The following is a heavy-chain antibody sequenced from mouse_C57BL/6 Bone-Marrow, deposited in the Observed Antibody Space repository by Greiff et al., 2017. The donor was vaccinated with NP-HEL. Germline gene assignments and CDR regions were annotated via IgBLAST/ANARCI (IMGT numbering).Heavy chain of an antibody. CDR1: GFTFSSYG. Sequence: EVHLVESGGDLVKPGGSLKLSCAASGFTFSSYGMSWVRQTPDKRLEWVATISSGGSYTYYPDRVKGRFTISRDNAKNTLYLQMSSLKSEDTAMYYCARHGGWLLDFDYWGQGTTLTVSS. J-gene: IGHJ2*01. CDR3: ARHGGWLLDFDY. CDR2: ISSGGSYT. D-gene: IGHD2-3*01. V-gene: IGHV5-6*01.